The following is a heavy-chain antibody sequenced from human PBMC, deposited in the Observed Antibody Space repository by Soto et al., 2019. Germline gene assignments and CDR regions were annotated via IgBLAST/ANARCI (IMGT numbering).Heavy chain of an antibody. Sequence: GGSMRLSCAASGFTFSSYAMHWVRQAPGKGLEWVAVISYDGSNKYYADSVKGRFTISRDNSKNTLYLQMNSLRVEDTAPYYCARDRLDVVVPAAILAYWGQGTLVTVSS. CDR3: ARDRLDVVVPAAILAY. CDR2: ISYDGSNK. V-gene: IGHV3-30-3*01. D-gene: IGHD2-2*02. J-gene: IGHJ4*02. CDR1: GFTFSSYA.